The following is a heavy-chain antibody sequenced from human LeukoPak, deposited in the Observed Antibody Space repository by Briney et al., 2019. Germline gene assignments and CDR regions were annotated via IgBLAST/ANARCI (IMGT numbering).Heavy chain of an antibody. J-gene: IGHJ4*02. CDR1: GYTFTGYF. V-gene: IGHV1-2*02. Sequence: ASVKVSCEASGYTFTGYFMHWVRQAPGQGLEWLGWINPNSGGTNYAQKFQGRVTVTRDPSISTAYMELSRLTSDDTAVYYCAKAADAGSGPYYFHYWGQGTLVTVSA. D-gene: IGHD1-14*01. CDR2: INPNSGGT. CDR3: AKAADAGSGPYYFHY.